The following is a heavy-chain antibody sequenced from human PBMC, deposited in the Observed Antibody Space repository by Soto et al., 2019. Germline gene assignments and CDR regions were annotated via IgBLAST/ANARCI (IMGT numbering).Heavy chain of an antibody. D-gene: IGHD6-19*01. J-gene: IGHJ4*02. Sequence: ETLCLTCAVYGGSFSGYYWSWIRQPPGKGLEWIGEINHSGSTNYNPSLKSRVTISVDTSKNQFSLKLSSVTAADTAVYYCARDDVAGFDYWGQGTLVT. CDR1: GGSFSGYY. CDR2: INHSGST. CDR3: ARDDVAGFDY. V-gene: IGHV4-34*01.